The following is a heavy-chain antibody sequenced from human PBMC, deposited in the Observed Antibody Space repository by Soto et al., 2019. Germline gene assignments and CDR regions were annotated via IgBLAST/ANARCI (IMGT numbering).Heavy chain of an antibody. Sequence: QVQLVVSGGGLVKPGGSLRISCAASGFTFSDYYISWIRQAPGKGLEWVSYISSSGSIIYYADSVKGRFTISRDKAKNSLYLKMNSLRAEYTAVYYCALAGYDSNYYAVTPLSAGHFWGQGTLVTVSS. V-gene: IGHV3-11*01. CDR2: ISSSGSII. J-gene: IGHJ4*02. CDR1: GFTFSDYY. D-gene: IGHD4-4*01. CDR3: ALAGYDSNYYAVTPLSAGHF.